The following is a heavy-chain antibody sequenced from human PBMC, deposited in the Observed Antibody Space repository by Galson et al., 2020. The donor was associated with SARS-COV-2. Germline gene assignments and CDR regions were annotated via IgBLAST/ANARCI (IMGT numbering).Heavy chain of an antibody. D-gene: IGHD3-9*01. V-gene: IGHV3-7*01. CDR2: IKQDGSEK. CDR3: AREGLYYDILTGPHYGMDV. Sequence: LSLTCAASGFTFSSYWMSWVRQAPGKGLEWVANIKQDGSEKYYVDSVKGRFTISRDNAKNSLYLQMNSLRAEDTAVYYCAREGLYYDILTGPHYGMDVWGQGTTVTVSS. J-gene: IGHJ6*02. CDR1: GFTFSSYW.